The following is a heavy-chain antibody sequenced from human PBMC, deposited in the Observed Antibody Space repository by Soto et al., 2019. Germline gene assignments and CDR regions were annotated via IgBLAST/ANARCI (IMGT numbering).Heavy chain of an antibody. J-gene: IGHJ5*02. CDR2: IIPIFGTA. CDR3: AAPYYYGSGSYYNEGDP. V-gene: IGHV1-69*13. CDR1: GGTFSSYA. D-gene: IGHD3-10*01. Sequence: EASVKVSCKASGGTFSSYAISWVRQAPGQGLEWMGGIIPIFGTANYAQKFQGRVTITADESTSTAYVELSSLRSEDTAVYYCAAPYYYGSGSYYNEGDPWGQGTLVTVSS.